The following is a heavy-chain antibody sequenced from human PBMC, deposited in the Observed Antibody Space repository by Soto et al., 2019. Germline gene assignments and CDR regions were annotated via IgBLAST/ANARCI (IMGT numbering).Heavy chain of an antibody. J-gene: IGHJ6*02. D-gene: IGHD6-13*01. Sequence: ASVKVFCKTSGYTFTSYDINWVRQAPGQGLEWVGWMNTNSDDTRSAQKFRGRLTLTRDKSMRAVYMKLSNLRPDDTAVYYCAREWSAAGHFYGMDVWGQGTTVTVSS. CDR2: MNTNSDDT. V-gene: IGHV1-8*01. CDR3: AREWSAAGHFYGMDV. CDR1: GYTFTSYD.